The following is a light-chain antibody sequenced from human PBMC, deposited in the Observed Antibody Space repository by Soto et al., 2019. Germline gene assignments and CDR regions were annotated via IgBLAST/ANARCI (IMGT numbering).Light chain of an antibody. CDR1: QDISNY. J-gene: IGKJ1*01. CDR2: DAS. CDR3: QQYNSYRT. Sequence: DIQMTQSPSSLSASVGDRVTITCQASQDISNYLKWYQQKPGKAPKLLIYDASSLESGVPSRFSGSGSGTEFTLTISSLQPDDFATYYCQQYNSYRTFGQGTKVDI. V-gene: IGKV1-5*01.